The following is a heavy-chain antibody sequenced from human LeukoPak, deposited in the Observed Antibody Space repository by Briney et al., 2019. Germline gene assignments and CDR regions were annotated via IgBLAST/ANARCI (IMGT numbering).Heavy chain of an antibody. J-gene: IGHJ5*02. D-gene: IGHD3-10*01. Sequence: GGSLRLSCAASGFTFSSYSMNWVRQAPGKGLEWVSSISSSSSYIYYADSVKGRFTISRDNAKNSLYLQMNSLRAEGTAVYYCARLVRGPWFDPWGQGTLVTVSS. CDR3: ARLVRGPWFDP. CDR2: ISSSSSYI. V-gene: IGHV3-21*01. CDR1: GFTFSSYS.